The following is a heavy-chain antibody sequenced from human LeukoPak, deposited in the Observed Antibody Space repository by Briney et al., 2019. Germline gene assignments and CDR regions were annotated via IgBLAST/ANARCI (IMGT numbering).Heavy chain of an antibody. V-gene: IGHV3-66*01. CDR2: IYSGGTV. D-gene: IGHD6-13*01. J-gene: IGHJ3*02. CDR1: GFTFGDYA. Sequence: GGSLRLSCTASGFTFGDYAMTWVRQAPGKGLEWVSVIYSGGTVYYADSVQGRFTISRDNSKNTLFLQMKSLRAEDTAMYYCARDQDRQLGDSFDIWGQGTMVTVSS. CDR3: ARDQDRQLGDSFDI.